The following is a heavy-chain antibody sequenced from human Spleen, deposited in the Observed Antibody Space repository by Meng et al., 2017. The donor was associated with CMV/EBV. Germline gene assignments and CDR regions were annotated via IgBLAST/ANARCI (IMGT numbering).Heavy chain of an antibody. CDR1: GFTFSSYS. CDR3: ARDLSELVYYWFDP. Sequence: ASGFTFSSYSMNWVRQAPGKGLEWVSSISTSGSYIFYADSVKGRFTISRDNAKNSLYLQMNSLRAEDTAVYYCARDLSELVYYWFDPWGQGTLVTVSS. J-gene: IGHJ5*02. CDR2: ISTSGSYI. D-gene: IGHD1-26*01. V-gene: IGHV3-21*01.